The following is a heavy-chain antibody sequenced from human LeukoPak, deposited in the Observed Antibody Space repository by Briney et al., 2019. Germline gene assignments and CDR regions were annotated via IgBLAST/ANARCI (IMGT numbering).Heavy chain of an antibody. V-gene: IGHV4-4*07. Sequence: PSETLSLTCTISGGSISSYYWSWIRQPAGKGLEWIGRIYTSGSTNYDPSLKSRVTMSVDTSKNQFSLKLSSVTAADTAVYYCAREGRPPNYYMDVWGKGTTVTISS. D-gene: IGHD3-10*01. CDR1: GGSISSYY. CDR2: IYTSGST. CDR3: AREGRPPNYYMDV. J-gene: IGHJ6*03.